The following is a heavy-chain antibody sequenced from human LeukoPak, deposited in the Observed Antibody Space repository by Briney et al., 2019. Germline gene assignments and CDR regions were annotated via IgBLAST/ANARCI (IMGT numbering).Heavy chain of an antibody. D-gene: IGHD6-19*01. Sequence: SETLSLTCTVSGGSISSYYWSWIRQPPGKGLEWIGEINHSGSTNYNPSLKSRVTISIDTSKNQFSLKLSSVTAADTAVYYCARSAEDPQWLVPAFDIWGQGTMVTVSS. CDR3: ARSAEDPQWLVPAFDI. V-gene: IGHV4-34*01. J-gene: IGHJ3*02. CDR1: GGSISSYY. CDR2: INHSGST.